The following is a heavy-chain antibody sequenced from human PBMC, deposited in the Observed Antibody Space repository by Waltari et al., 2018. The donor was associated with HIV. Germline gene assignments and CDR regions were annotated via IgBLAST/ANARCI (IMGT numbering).Heavy chain of an antibody. V-gene: IGHV3-48*03. Sequence: EVQLVESGGGLVQPGGSLRLSCAGSGFTFSNYEMTWVRQAPGKGLECISYISGGGTKYYADSVKGRFSIARDNAKNSLYLQMNSLRAEDTAVYYCAKAVGDTSGRYWGGDVWGQGTTVTVSS. J-gene: IGHJ6*02. D-gene: IGHD6-19*01. CDR1: GFTFSNYE. CDR3: AKAVGDTSGRYWGGDV. CDR2: ISGGGTK.